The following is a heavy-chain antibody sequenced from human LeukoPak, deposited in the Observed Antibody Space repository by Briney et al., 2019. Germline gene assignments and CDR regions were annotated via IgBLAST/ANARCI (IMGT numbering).Heavy chain of an antibody. CDR2: ISAYNGNT. Sequence: ASVKVSSQASGYTFTLLGISWGRQAPGQGLEWMGWISAYNGNTIYAQMLQGRVTMTTDTSTSTAYMELRSLRSDDTAVYYCARDRPLDADDYYGFYYFDYWGQGTLVTVSS. CDR3: ARDRPLDADDYYGFYYFDY. J-gene: IGHJ4*02. V-gene: IGHV1-18*01. CDR1: GYTFTLLG. D-gene: IGHD3-10*01.